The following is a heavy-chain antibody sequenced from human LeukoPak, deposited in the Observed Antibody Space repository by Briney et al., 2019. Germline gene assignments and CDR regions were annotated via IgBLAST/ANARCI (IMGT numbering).Heavy chain of an antibody. Sequence: GGSLRLSCAASGFSFSNYGMHWVRQAPGKGLEWVAVISYDGSNKYYADSVKGRFTISRDNSKNTLYLQMNSLRAEDTAVYYCAKTYQQLSPFCHWGQGTLVTVSS. V-gene: IGHV3-30*18. CDR1: GFSFSNYG. CDR3: AKTYQQLSPFCH. CDR2: ISYDGSNK. J-gene: IGHJ4*02. D-gene: IGHD6-13*01.